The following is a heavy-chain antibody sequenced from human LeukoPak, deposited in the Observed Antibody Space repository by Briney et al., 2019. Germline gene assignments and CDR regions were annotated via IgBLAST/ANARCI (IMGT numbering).Heavy chain of an antibody. D-gene: IGHD5-12*01. CDR1: GGTFSSYA. Sequence: GASVKVSCKASGGTFSSYAISWVRQAPGQGLEWMGGIIPIFGTANYAQKFQGRVTITTDESTSTAYMELSSLRSEDTAVYYCARDGRGYRGSPGAFDIWGQGTMVTVSS. CDR2: IIPIFGTA. CDR3: ARDGRGYRGSPGAFDI. J-gene: IGHJ3*02. V-gene: IGHV1-69*05.